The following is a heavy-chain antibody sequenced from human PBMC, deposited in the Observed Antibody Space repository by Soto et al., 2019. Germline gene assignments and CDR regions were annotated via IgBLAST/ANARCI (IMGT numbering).Heavy chain of an antibody. D-gene: IGHD7-27*01. J-gene: IGHJ4*02. CDR3: ARVQGLTWADFDY. CDR2: MNPNSGNT. Sequence: ASVKVSCKASGYTFTSYDINWVRQATGQGLEWMGWMNPNSGNTGYAQKFQGRVTMTRNTSMSTAYMELSSLRSEDTAVYYCARVQGLTWADFDYWGQGTLVTIS. CDR1: GYTFTSYD. V-gene: IGHV1-8*01.